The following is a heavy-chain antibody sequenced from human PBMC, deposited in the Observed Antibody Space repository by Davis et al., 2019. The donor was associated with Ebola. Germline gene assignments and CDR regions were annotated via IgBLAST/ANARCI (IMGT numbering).Heavy chain of an antibody. J-gene: IGHJ4*02. D-gene: IGHD6-13*01. CDR3: ARDQGAAGMKGLYYFDY. Sequence: AASVKVSCKASGYTFTSYATHWVRQAPGQRLEWMGWINAGNGNTKYSQKFQGRVTITRDTSASTAYMELSSLRSEDTAVYYCARDQGAAGMKGLYYFDYWGQGTLVTVSS. CDR1: GYTFTSYA. V-gene: IGHV1-3*01. CDR2: INAGNGNT.